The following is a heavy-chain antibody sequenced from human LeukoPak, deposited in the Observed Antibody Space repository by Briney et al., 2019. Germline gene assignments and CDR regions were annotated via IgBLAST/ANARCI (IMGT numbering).Heavy chain of an antibody. CDR2: IYSGGSS. J-gene: IGHJ4*02. D-gene: IGHD1-26*01. Sequence: GGSLRLTCAASGFTVSSNYMSWVRQAPGKGLEWVSVIYSGGSSYYADSVKGRFTLSRDNSKNTLYLQMNSLRAEDTAVYYCARGGRSSGGYLYNFDYWGQGTLVTVSS. CDR1: GFTVSSNY. V-gene: IGHV3-53*01. CDR3: ARGGRSSGGYLYNFDY.